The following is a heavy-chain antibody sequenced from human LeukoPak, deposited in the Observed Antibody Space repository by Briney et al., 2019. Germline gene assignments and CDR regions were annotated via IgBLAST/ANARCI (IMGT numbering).Heavy chain of an antibody. Sequence: SETLSLTCTVSGVSISSGGYYWRWIRPHPGKGLEWIGYIYYSGSTYYNPSLKSRVTISVDTSKNQFSLKLSSVTAADTAVYYCAREGVDAFDIWGQGTMVTVSS. V-gene: IGHV4-31*03. CDR2: IYYSGST. J-gene: IGHJ3*02. CDR3: AREGVDAFDI. CDR1: GVSISSGGYY. D-gene: IGHD3-10*01.